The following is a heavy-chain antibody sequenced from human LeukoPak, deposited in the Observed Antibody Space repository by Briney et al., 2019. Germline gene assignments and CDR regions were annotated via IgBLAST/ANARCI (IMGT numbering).Heavy chain of an antibody. Sequence: SETLSLTCIVSGGSFNNYYWSWIRQPPGKGLEWIGNIYYSGSSNYNPSLKSRVSISLDMSKNQFSLKLNSVTAVDTAVYYCARARITMIVVDPSNWFDPWGRGTLVTVSS. D-gene: IGHD3-22*01. CDR2: IYYSGSS. CDR3: ARARITMIVVDPSNWFDP. J-gene: IGHJ5*02. CDR1: GGSFNNYY. V-gene: IGHV4-59*01.